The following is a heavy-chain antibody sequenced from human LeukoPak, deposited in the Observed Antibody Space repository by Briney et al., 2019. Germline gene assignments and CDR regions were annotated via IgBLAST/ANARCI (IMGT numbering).Heavy chain of an antibody. J-gene: IGHJ5*02. Sequence: ASVKVSCKASGYTFTSYGISWVRQATGQGLEWMGWMNPNSGNTGYAQKFQGRVTMTRNTSISTAYMELSSLRSEDTAVYYCARVGFEVARGGWFDPWGQGTLVTVSS. CDR1: GYTFTSYG. V-gene: IGHV1-8*02. CDR3: ARVGFEVARGGWFDP. D-gene: IGHD2-15*01. CDR2: MNPNSGNT.